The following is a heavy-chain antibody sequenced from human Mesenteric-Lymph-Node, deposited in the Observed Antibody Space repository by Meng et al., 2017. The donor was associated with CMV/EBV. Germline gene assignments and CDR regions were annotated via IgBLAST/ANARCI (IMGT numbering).Heavy chain of an antibody. Sequence: SFGHYAGTWGRQAPGHGLEWMGKAIPIRGTSTYAQKFQGRLTIETDDSTDTVYMELRSLTFDDTAVYYCARDYCSSTSCYSWYLDLWGRGTLVTVSS. J-gene: IGHJ2*01. CDR1: SFGHYA. CDR3: ARDYCSSTSCYSWYLDL. D-gene: IGHD2-2*01. CDR2: AIPIRGTS. V-gene: IGHV1-69*11.